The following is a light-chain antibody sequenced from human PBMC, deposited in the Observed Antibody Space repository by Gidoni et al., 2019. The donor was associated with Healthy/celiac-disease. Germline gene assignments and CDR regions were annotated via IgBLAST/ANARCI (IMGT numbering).Light chain of an antibody. CDR3: QQYDNLPV. J-gene: IGKJ4*01. CDR1: QDSSNY. V-gene: IGKV1-33*01. Sequence: DIQMTQSPSSLSASVGDRVTITCQASQDSSNYLNWYQQKPGKAPKLLIYDASNLETGVPSRFSGSGSGTDFTFTISSLQPEDIATYYCQQYDNLPVFGGGTKVEIK. CDR2: DAS.